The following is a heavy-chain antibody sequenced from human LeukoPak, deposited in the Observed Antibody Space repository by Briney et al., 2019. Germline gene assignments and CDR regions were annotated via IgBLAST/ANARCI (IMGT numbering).Heavy chain of an antibody. D-gene: IGHD3-3*01. Sequence: PGRSLRLSCAAFGFSFSSYGMHWVRQAPGKGLEWVAVISYDGSHKFYADSVKGRFTISIDNSKNTMYLQMNTLRTEDTAVYHCAKEKLAYYDFWSGPPLDCWGQGTLVTVSS. V-gene: IGHV3-30*18. CDR1: GFSFSSYG. CDR2: ISYDGSHK. CDR3: AKEKLAYYDFWSGPPLDC. J-gene: IGHJ4*02.